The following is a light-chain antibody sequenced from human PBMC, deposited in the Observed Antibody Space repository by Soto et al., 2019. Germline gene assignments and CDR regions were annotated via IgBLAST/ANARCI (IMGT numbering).Light chain of an antibody. CDR1: TSNIGSTY. CDR3: AAWDDSLGRYV. J-gene: IGLJ1*01. CDR2: TND. Sequence: QAVVTQPPSASGTPGQTVTLSCSGSTSNIGSTYVYWYQQFPGAAPKLLIYTNDRRPSGVPDRFSGSKSGTSASLAISGLRSEDEADYYCAAWDDSLGRYVFGTGTKLTVL. V-gene: IGLV1-47*02.